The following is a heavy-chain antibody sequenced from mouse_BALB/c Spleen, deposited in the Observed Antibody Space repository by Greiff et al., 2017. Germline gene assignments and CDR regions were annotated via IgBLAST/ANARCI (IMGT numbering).Heavy chain of an antibody. D-gene: IGHD2-1*01. CDR1: GYTFTDYN. J-gene: IGHJ4*01. Sequence: EVKLVESGPELVKPGASVKIPCKASGYTFTDYNMDWVKQSHGKSLEWIGDINPNNGGTIYNQKFKGKATLTVDKSSSTAYMELRSLTSEDTAVYYCARSYGNYPYAMDYWGQGTSVTVSS. CDR3: ARSYGNYPYAMDY. V-gene: IGHV1-18*01. CDR2: INPNNGGT.